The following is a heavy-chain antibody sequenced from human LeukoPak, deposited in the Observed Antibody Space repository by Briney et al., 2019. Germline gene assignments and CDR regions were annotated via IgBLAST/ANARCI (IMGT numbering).Heavy chain of an antibody. J-gene: IGHJ4*02. CDR3: ATEGTGHYFDY. V-gene: IGHV3-53*01. CDR1: GFTVTSNY. Sequence: SGGSLRLSCAASGFTVTSNYISWVRQTPGKRLEWVSVSYSGGQTYYANSLKGRFTISRDTSKNTVFLQVNSLRAEDTAVYYCATEGTGHYFDYWGQGTLVTVSS. CDR2: SYSGGQT.